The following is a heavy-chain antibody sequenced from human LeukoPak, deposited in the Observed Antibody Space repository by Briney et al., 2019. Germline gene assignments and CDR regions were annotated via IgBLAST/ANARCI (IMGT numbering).Heavy chain of an antibody. D-gene: IGHD6-13*01. J-gene: IGHJ5*02. CDR1: GFTFSSYS. Sequence: GGSLRLSCAASGFTFSSYSMNWVRQAPGKGLEWVSSISTSSSYIYYADSVNGRFTISRDNAKNSLYLQMNSLRAEDTAVYYCARGASSSWYISPKNWFDPWGQGTLVTVSS. CDR3: ARGASSSWYISPKNWFDP. CDR2: ISTSSSYI. V-gene: IGHV3-21*01.